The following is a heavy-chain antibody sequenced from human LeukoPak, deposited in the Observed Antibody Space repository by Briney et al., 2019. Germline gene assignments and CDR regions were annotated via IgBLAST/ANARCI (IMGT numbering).Heavy chain of an antibody. D-gene: IGHD1-26*01. Sequence: GGSLRLSCAASGFTFSSYEMNWVRQAPGMGLEWLSYISSSGSTIYYADSVKGRFTISRDNAKNSLYLQMNSLRAEDTALYYCARASGSYNPFDYWGPGTLVTVSS. CDR2: ISSSGSTI. V-gene: IGHV3-48*03. J-gene: IGHJ4*02. CDR3: ARASGSYNPFDY. CDR1: GFTFSSYE.